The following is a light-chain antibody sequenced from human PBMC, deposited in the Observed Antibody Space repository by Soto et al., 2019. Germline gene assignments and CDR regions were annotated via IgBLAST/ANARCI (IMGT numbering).Light chain of an antibody. J-gene: IGKJ1*01. CDR1: QSISSW. V-gene: IGKV1-5*01. Sequence: DIQMPQSPSTLPASVGDRVTINCRASQSISSWLALYQQKQGKAPKILIYAASSLESGVRSRFSGRGSGTEFTLTIISLQPDDFATYYCQQYYSFSTFGQGTKVDI. CDR3: QQYYSFST. CDR2: AAS.